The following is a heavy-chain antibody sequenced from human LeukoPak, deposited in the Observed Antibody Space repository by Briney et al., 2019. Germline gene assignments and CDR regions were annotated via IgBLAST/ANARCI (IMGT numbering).Heavy chain of an antibody. CDR3: ARGGNRFGGFYFDY. CDR2: IHHSGSS. V-gene: IGHV4-31*03. CDR1: ADSLSRGGHY. Sequence: PSETLSLTCTVSADSLSRGGHYWAWIRQLPGKGLESIGFIHHSGSSRHNPSLKDRVAISVGASRKQFALRLSSVTAADTAIYYCARGGNRFGGFYFDYWGQGIQVIVSS. J-gene: IGHJ4*02. D-gene: IGHD3-10*01.